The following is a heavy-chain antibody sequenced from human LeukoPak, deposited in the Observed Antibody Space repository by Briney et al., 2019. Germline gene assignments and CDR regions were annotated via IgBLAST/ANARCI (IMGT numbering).Heavy chain of an antibody. J-gene: IGHJ4*02. CDR1: GFTFTSYA. V-gene: IGHV3-23*01. Sequence: GGSLRLSCAASGFTFTSYAMSWVRQAPGRGLEWVSVISGSGGSTYYADSVKGRLTISRDNSKNTRYLQMNSLRAEDTAVYYCAKDSVRHYDSSGYYDYWGQGTLVTVSS. CDR2: ISGSGGST. CDR3: AKDSVRHYDSSGYYDY. D-gene: IGHD3-22*01.